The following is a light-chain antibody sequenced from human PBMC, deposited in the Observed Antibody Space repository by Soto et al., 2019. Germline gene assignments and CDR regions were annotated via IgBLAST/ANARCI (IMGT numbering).Light chain of an antibody. CDR1: SSDVGGYNY. J-gene: IGLJ1*01. CDR3: SSYTSSSTRV. Sequence: QSALTQPASVSGSPGRSITISCTGTSSDVGGYNYVSWYQQHPGKAPKLMIYDISNRPSGVSNRFSGSKSGNTASLTISGLQTDDEADYYCSSYTSSSTRVFGTGTKLTVL. CDR2: DIS. V-gene: IGLV2-14*01.